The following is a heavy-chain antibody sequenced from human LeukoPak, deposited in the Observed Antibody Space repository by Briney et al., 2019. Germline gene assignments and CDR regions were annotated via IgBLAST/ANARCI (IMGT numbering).Heavy chain of an antibody. CDR2: ISGSGGST. CDR1: GFTFSSYA. V-gene: IGHV3-23*01. D-gene: IGHD1-26*01. CDR3: AKLGGATVAFDI. Sequence: GGSLRLSCAASGFTFSSYAMSWVRQAPGKGLEWVSGISGSGGSTYYADSVKGRFTISRDNSKNTLYLQMNSLRAEDTAVYYCAKLGGATVAFDIWGQGTMVTVSS. J-gene: IGHJ3*02.